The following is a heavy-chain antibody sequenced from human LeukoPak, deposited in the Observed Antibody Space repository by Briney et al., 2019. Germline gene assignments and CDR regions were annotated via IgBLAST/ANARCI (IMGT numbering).Heavy chain of an antibody. CDR1: GYTFTGYY. CDR3: ARDFRGYDFWSGSFHFDY. Sequence: ASVKVSCKASGYTFTGYYMHWVRQAPGQGLEWMGWINPNSGGTNYVQKFQGRVTMTRDTSISTAYMELSRLRSDDTAVYYCARDFRGYDFWSGSFHFDYWGQGTLVTVSS. CDR2: INPNSGGT. D-gene: IGHD3-3*01. J-gene: IGHJ4*02. V-gene: IGHV1-2*02.